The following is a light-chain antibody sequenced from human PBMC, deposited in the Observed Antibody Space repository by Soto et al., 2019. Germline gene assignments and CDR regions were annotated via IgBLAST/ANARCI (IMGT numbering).Light chain of an antibody. CDR3: QHYGGMWT. J-gene: IGKJ1*01. Sequence: DIQMTQSPSSLSASVGDRVTITCRASQGISNYLAWYQQKPGKAPKVLIYDASNLEYGVPSRFSGSGFGTEFILTISSLQPDDFATYWCQHYGGMWTFGQGTKVDIK. CDR1: QGISNY. V-gene: IGKV1-16*01. CDR2: DAS.